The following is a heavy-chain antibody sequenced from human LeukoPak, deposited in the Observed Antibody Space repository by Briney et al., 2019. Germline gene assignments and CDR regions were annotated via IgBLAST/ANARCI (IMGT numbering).Heavy chain of an antibody. Sequence: SQTLSLTCTVSGGSISSGDYYWSWIRQPPGKGLEWIGYIYYSGSTYYNPSLKSRVTISVDTSKNQFSLKLSSVTAADTAVYYCGSDQRQIGAFDIWGQGTMVTVSS. CDR3: GSDQRQIGAFDI. D-gene: IGHD2-15*01. CDR1: GGSISSGDYY. V-gene: IGHV4-30-4*08. CDR2: IYYSGST. J-gene: IGHJ3*02.